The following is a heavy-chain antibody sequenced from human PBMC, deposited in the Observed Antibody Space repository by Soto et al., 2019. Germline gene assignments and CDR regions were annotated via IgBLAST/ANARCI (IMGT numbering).Heavy chain of an antibody. Sequence: SGGSLRLSCAASGFTFDDYAMHWVRQAPGKGLEWVSGISWNSGSIGYADSVKGRFTISRDNAKNSLYLQMNSLRAEDTALYYCAKDMSIAAAGTPYIFDYWGQGALVTVSS. CDR2: ISWNSGSI. D-gene: IGHD6-13*01. J-gene: IGHJ4*02. V-gene: IGHV3-9*01. CDR3: AKDMSIAAAGTPYIFDY. CDR1: GFTFDDYA.